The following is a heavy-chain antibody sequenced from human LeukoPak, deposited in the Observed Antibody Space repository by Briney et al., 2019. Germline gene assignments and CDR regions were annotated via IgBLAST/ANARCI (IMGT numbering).Heavy chain of an antibody. CDR3: ARGYYDSSGYYYLFDY. CDR2: IYYSGST. D-gene: IGHD3-22*01. J-gene: IGHJ4*02. CDR1: GGSISSYY. Sequence: PSETLSLTCTVSGGSISSYYWSWIRQPPGKGLEWIGYIYYSGSTNYNPSLKSRVTISVDTSKNQFSVKLSSVTAADTAVYYCARGYYDSSGYYYLFDYWGQGTLVTVSS. V-gene: IGHV4-59*01.